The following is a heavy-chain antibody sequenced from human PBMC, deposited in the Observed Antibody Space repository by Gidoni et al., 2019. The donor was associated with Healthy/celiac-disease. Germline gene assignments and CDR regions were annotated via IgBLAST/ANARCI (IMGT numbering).Heavy chain of an antibody. D-gene: IGHD6-13*01. CDR2: IYYSGST. J-gene: IGHJ4*02. CDR3: ARRGSSSWHVGGPATYHQPFDY. Sequence: QLQLQESGPGLVKPSATLSLTCTVSGGSISSSSYYWGWIRQPPGKGLEWIGSIYYSGSTYYNPSLKSRVTISVDTSKNQFSLKLSSVTAADTAVYYCARRGSSSWHVGGPATYHQPFDYWGQGTLVTVSS. CDR1: GGSISSSSYY. V-gene: IGHV4-39*01.